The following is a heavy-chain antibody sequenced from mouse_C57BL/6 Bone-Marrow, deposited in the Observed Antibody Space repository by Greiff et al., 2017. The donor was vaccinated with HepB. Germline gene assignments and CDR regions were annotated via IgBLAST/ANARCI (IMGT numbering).Heavy chain of an antibody. V-gene: IGHV14-4*01. CDR1: GFNIKDDY. J-gene: IGHJ3*01. CDR3: TTEDYDYFAY. Sequence: EVQRVESGAELVRPGASVKLSCTASGFNIKDDYMHWVKQRPEHGLEWIGWIDPENGDTEYASKFQGKATITADTSSNTAYLQLSSLTSEDTAVYYCTTEDYDYFAYWGQGTLVTVSA. CDR2: IDPENGDT. D-gene: IGHD2-4*01.